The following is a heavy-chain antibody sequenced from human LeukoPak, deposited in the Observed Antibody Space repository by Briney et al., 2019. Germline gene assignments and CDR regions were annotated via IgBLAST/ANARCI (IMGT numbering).Heavy chain of an antibody. J-gene: IGHJ3*02. CDR3: AKNLEGDDYDFWSGYYSGGAFDI. CDR1: GFTFSSNS. V-gene: IGHV3-23*01. D-gene: IGHD3-3*01. CDR2: IRGRGGST. Sequence: GGSLRPSWAASGFTFSSNSMSWVRPAPGKGLGWDSAIRGRGGSTICADAVKGRFTISRDNSKNTLYLQMNSLRAEDTAVYYCAKNLEGDDYDFWSGYYSGGAFDIWGQGTMVTVSS.